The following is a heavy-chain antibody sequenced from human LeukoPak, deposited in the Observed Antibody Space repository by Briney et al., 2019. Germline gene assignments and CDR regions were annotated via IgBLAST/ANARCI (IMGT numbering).Heavy chain of an antibody. V-gene: IGHV4-34*01. CDR2: INHSGST. CDR1: GGSFSGYY. Sequence: PSETLSLTCAVYGGSFSGYYWSWIRQPPGKGLEWIGEINHSGSTNYNPSLKSRVTISVDTSKNQFSLKLSSVTAADTAVYYCARHGGSLFYFDYWGQGTLVTVSS. CDR3: ARHGGSLFYFDY. D-gene: IGHD3-16*01. J-gene: IGHJ4*02.